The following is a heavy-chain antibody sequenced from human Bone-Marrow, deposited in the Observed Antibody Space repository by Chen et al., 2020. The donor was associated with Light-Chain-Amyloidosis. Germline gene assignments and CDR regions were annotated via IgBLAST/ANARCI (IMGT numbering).Heavy chain of an antibody. Sequence: QVQLQESGPGLVKPSETLSRTCTVSGGSISGSYWSWIRQSPGKGLEWIGYIYYSGSTKYNPSLKSRVTLSIDTSKNEFSLKLRSFSAADTAIYYCARDYQEYGNRWFSWYFDLWGRGTPVTVSS. V-gene: IGHV4-59*01. J-gene: IGHJ2*01. CDR2: IYYSGST. CDR3: ARDYQEYGNRWFSWYFDL. CDR1: GGSISGSY. D-gene: IGHD2-15*01.